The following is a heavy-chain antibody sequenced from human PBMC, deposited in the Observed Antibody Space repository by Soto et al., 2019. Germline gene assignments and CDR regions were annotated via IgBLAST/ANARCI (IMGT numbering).Heavy chain of an antibody. CDR1: GFTFSSYS. Sequence: GGSLRLSCAASGFTFSSYSMNWVRQAPGKGLEWVSSISSSSSYIYYADSVKGRFTISRDNAKNSLYLQMNSLRAEDTAVYYCARVPRSFYYDLGYMDVWGKGTTVTVSS. CDR3: ARVPRSFYYDLGYMDV. V-gene: IGHV3-21*01. D-gene: IGHD3-3*01. J-gene: IGHJ6*03. CDR2: ISSSSSYI.